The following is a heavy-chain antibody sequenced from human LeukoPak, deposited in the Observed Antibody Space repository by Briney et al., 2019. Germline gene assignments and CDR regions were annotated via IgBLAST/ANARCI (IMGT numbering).Heavy chain of an antibody. CDR1: GFTFSSYA. CDR2: ISGSGGST. D-gene: IGHD1-20*01. V-gene: IGHV3-23*01. J-gene: IGHJ4*02. CDR3: ARGDISGMRG. Sequence: GGSLRLSCAASGFTFSSYAMSWVRQAPGKGLEWVSAISGSGGSTYYADSVKGRFTISRDNAKNTLFLQMDNLRAEDTAVYYCARGDISGMRGWGQGTLVTVSS.